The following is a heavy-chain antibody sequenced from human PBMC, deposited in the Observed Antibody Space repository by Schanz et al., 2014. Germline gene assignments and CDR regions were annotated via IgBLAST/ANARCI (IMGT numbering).Heavy chain of an antibody. Sequence: EAQVVESGGGVVQPGRSLRLSCAASGFPFRSYVMHWVRQAPGKGLEWVAKINPDGSGKYYVVSVEGRFTISRDNAKNSLYLHMNSLTAEDTAVYYCASENWWSVDYWGQGTLVTVSS. D-gene: IGHD2-15*01. CDR2: INPDGSGK. V-gene: IGHV3-7*01. J-gene: IGHJ4*02. CDR3: ASENWWSVDY. CDR1: GFPFRSYV.